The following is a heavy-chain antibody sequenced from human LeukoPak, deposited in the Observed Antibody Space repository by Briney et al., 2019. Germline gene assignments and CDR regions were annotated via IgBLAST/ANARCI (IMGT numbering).Heavy chain of an antibody. Sequence: GARRLSCAASGFTFSDYYMSWIRQAPGKGLEWVSYISSSGSTIYYADSVKGRFTISRDNAKNSLYLQMNSLRAEDTAVYYCARDPLFGIVTLDYWGQGTLVTVSS. V-gene: IGHV3-11*01. CDR1: GFTFSDYY. CDR3: ARDPLFGIVTLDY. J-gene: IGHJ4*02. CDR2: ISSSGSTI. D-gene: IGHD3-16*01.